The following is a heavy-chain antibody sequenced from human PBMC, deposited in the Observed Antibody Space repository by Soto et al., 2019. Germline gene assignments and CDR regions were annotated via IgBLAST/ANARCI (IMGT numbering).Heavy chain of an antibody. D-gene: IGHD3-22*01. V-gene: IGHV4-31*03. CDR3: ARGVYYYDSSGYYHDAFDI. J-gene: IGHJ3*02. Sequence: SETLSLTCTVSGGSISSGGYYWSWIRQHPGKGLEWIGYIYYSGSTYYNPSLKSRVTISVDTSKNQFSLKLSSVTAADTAVYYCARGVYYYDSSGYYHDAFDIWGQGTMVTVSS. CDR1: GGSISSGGYY. CDR2: IYYSGST.